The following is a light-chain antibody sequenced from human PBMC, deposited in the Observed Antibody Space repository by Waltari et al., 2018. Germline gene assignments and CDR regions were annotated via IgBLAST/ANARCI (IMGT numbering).Light chain of an antibody. J-gene: IGLJ3*02. CDR2: EAT. CDR1: SSVFGNYDL. CDR3: CSYVGDVTWV. V-gene: IGLV2-23*01. Sequence: QSALTHPASASVSPGQSITLSCTATSSVFGNYDLVSWYQHHPGKAPKLMIYEATQRPSGVSDRFSGSKSGNTASLTISGLQAEDEADYYCCSYVGDVTWVFGGGTKLTVL.